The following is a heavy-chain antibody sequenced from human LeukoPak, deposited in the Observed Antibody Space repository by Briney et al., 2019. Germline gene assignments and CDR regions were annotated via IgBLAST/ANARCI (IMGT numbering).Heavy chain of an antibody. CDR2: TYYSRST. V-gene: IGHV4-59*12. CDR3: ARDQGGPFDF. J-gene: IGHJ4*02. Sequence: SETLSLTCTVSGGSISTNYWTWIRQPPGKGLEWIGYTYYSRSTNYNPSLKSRVTISLDTSKNHFSLRLSSLTAADTAVYYCARDQGGPFDFWGRGILVTVSS. CDR1: GGSISTNY.